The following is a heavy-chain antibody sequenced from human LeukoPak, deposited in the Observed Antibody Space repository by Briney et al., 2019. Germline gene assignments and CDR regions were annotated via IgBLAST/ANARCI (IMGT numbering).Heavy chain of an antibody. CDR3: AQIVRSYGDYEDY. CDR1: GFTFSSYD. D-gene: IGHD4-17*01. CDR2: IRYDGSNK. Sequence: GGSLRLSCAASGFTFSSYDMHWVRQAPGKGLEWVAFIRYDGSNKYYADSVKGRFTTSRDNSKNTLSLQMNSLRAEDTAVYYCAQIVRSYGDYEDYWGQRTLITVSS. V-gene: IGHV3-30*02. J-gene: IGHJ4*02.